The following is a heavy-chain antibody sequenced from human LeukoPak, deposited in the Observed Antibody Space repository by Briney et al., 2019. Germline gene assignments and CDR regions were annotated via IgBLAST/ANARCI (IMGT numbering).Heavy chain of an antibody. D-gene: IGHD1-1*01. Sequence: GGSLRLSCAASGFTFSSYGMHWVRQAPGKGLEGVAVISYDGSNKFYADSVKGRFTLSRDNSKNTLYLQMNSLRAEDTAVYYCAKAPGTTGTTYFDYWGQGTLVTVSS. V-gene: IGHV3-30*18. CDR1: GFTFSSYG. CDR2: ISYDGSNK. CDR3: AKAPGTTGTTYFDY. J-gene: IGHJ4*02.